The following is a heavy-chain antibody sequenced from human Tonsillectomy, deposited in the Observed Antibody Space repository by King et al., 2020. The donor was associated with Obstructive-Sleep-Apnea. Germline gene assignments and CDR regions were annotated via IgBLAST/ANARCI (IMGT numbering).Heavy chain of an antibody. CDR1: GGTFSRYG. D-gene: IGHD4-23*01. J-gene: IGHJ3*01. V-gene: IGHV1-69*12. Sequence: QLVQSGAEVKKPGSSVKVSCKASGGTFSRYGFSWVRQAPGQGLEWMGGFIPIFGTPNYAQKFQGRVTITADESTTAACMELSSLRSDDTAMYYCATEGHGGNTDAFHFWGRGTMVTVSS. CDR3: ATEGHGGNTDAFHF. CDR2: FIPIFGTP.